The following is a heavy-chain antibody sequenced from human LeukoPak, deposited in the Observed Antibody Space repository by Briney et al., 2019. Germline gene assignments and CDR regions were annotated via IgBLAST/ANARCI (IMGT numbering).Heavy chain of an antibody. CDR3: AKDPEF. Sequence: XSSVKVSCKASGGTFSSYAISWVRQAPGHGLEWMGGIIPIFGTANYAQKFQGGVTITTDESTSTAYMELRSLRSDDTAVYYCAKDPEFWGQGILVTVSS. D-gene: IGHD3-10*01. CDR2: IIPIFGTA. J-gene: IGHJ4*02. V-gene: IGHV1-69*05. CDR1: GGTFSSYA.